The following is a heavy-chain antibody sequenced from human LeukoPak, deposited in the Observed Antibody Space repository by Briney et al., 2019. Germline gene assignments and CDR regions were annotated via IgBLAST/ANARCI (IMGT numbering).Heavy chain of an antibody. D-gene: IGHD2-15*01. CDR3: AREGYCSGGSCYQH. CDR1: GYTFTGYY. V-gene: IGHV1-2*02. CDR2: INPNSGGT. J-gene: IGHJ4*02. Sequence: ASVKVSCKASGYTFTGYYMHWVRQAPGQGVEWMGWINPNSGGTNYAQKFQGRVTMTRDTSISTAYMELSRLRSDDTAVYYCAREGYCSGGSCYQHWGQGTLVTVSS.